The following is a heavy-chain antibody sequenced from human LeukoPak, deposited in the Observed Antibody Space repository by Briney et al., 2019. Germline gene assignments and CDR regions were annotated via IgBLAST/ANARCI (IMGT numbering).Heavy chain of an antibody. Sequence: SGGSLRLSCAASGFAFRTYAMSWVRQALGKGLEGVSAISGSGDKTFYAESVRGRFTISRDNSRNTLYLQMNSLRAEDTAVYYCAKDLNYGFDSWGQGTLVTVSS. CDR1: GFAFRTYA. D-gene: IGHD3-10*01. CDR2: ISGSGDKT. CDR3: AKDLNYGFDS. J-gene: IGHJ4*02. V-gene: IGHV3-23*01.